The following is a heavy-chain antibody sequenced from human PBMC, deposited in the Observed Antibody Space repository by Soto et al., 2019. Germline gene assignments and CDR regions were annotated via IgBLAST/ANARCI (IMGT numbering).Heavy chain of an antibody. CDR3: AHAYGGRSLY. CDR1: GFSLTTDRVG. J-gene: IGHJ4*02. CDR2: IYWDDSK. V-gene: IGHV2-5*02. D-gene: IGHD1-26*01. Sequence: QITLKESGPTLVKPTQTLTLTCTFSGFSLTTDRVGVGWIRQPPGEALEWLAVIYWDDSKTYRTFLESRLTITTDPSKTQVALTMTNMDSLDTATYYCAHAYGGRSLYWGQGTLVTVSS.